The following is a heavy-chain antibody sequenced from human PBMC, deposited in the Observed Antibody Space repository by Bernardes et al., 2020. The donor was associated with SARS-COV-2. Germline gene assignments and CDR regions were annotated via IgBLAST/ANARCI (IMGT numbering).Heavy chain of an antibody. D-gene: IGHD6-19*01. J-gene: IGHJ4*02. CDR1: GFSSSIYA. CDR3: AKPVQWLVGFEY. Sequence: RGSLRLSCAASGFSSSIYAMTWVRQAPGKGLEWVSGIGGSADTTHYADSVRGRFTISRDNSKNTLFLQMGSLRAEDTAPYYCAKPVQWLVGFEYLGPGTLVTVSS. V-gene: IGHV3-23*01. CDR2: IGGSADTT.